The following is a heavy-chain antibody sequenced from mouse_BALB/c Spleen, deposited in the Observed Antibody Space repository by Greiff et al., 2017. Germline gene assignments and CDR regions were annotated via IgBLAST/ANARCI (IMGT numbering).Heavy chain of an antibody. V-gene: IGHV5-12-2*01. CDR3: ARRGNYDFGYAMDY. J-gene: IGHJ4*01. D-gene: IGHD2-1*01. Sequence: EVKLMESGGGLVQPGGSLKLSCAASGFTFSSYTMSWVRQTPEKRLEWVAYISNGGGSTYYPDTVKGRFTISRDNAKNTLYLQMSSLKSEDTAMYYCARRGNYDFGYAMDYWGQGTSVTVAS. CDR1: GFTFSSYT. CDR2: ISNGGGST.